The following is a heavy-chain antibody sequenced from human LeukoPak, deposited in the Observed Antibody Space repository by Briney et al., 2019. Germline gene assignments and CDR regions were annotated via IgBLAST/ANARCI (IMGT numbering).Heavy chain of an antibody. CDR3: ARDGYMFGVIKTRFDY. D-gene: IGHD3-10*01. Sequence: ASVKVSCKASGYIFTNYGITWVRQAPGQGLEWMGWISVYNGNTDYAQKFQDRFTMTTDTSTSTAYMELRSLRSDDRAVYYCARDGYMFGVIKTRFDYWGQGTLVTVSS. CDR2: ISVYNGNT. V-gene: IGHV1-18*01. CDR1: GYIFTNYG. J-gene: IGHJ4*02.